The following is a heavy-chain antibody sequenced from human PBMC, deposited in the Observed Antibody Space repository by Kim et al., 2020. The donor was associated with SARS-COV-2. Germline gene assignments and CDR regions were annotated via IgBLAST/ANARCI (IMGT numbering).Heavy chain of an antibody. V-gene: IGHV4-34*01. CDR1: VGSFSGYY. CDR3: ARQHTYGSGNWFDP. J-gene: IGHJ5*02. CDR2: INYSGNT. Sequence: SETLSLTCAVYVGSFSGYYWGWIRQPPGKGLEWIGEINYSGNTNYNPSLKSRVTMSVDTSKNQFSLKLSSVTAADTAVYYCARQHTYGSGNWFDPWGPGT. D-gene: IGHD3-10*01.